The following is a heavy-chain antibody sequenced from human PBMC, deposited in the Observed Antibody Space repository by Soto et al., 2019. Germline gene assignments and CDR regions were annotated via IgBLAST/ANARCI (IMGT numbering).Heavy chain of an antibody. CDR3: STNIVVVPAAISPYYYGIDV. Sequence: GESLKISCKGSGYSFTSYWISWVRQMPGKGLEWMGRIDPSDSYTNYSPSFQGHVTISADKSISTAYLQWSSLKASDTAMYYCSTNIVVVPAAISPYYYGIDVWGQGTTVTVSS. J-gene: IGHJ6*02. CDR1: GYSFTSYW. V-gene: IGHV5-10-1*01. CDR2: IDPSDSYT. D-gene: IGHD2-2*02.